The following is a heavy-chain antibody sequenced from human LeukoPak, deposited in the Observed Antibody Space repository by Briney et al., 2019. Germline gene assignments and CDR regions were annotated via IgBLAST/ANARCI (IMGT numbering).Heavy chain of an antibody. V-gene: IGHV3-23*01. CDR2: ISGSGGST. D-gene: IGHD2-2*01. J-gene: IGHJ4*02. Sequence: GGSLRLSCAASGFTFSSYAMSWVRQAPGKGLEWVSGISGSGGSTYYADSVKGRFTISRDTSRNTLYLQMNSLRAEDTAVYFCARGGYCTGISCYLDYWGQGTLVTVSS. CDR3: ARGGYCTGISCYLDY. CDR1: GFTFSSYA.